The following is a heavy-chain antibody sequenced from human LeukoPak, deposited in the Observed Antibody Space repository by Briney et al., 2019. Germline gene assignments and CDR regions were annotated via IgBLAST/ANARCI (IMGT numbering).Heavy chain of an antibody. CDR2: FYHSGIT. D-gene: IGHD3-10*01. CDR1: GYSISSGYF. Sequence: SETLSLTCTVSGYSISSGYFWGWIRQPPGMGLEWIGSFYHSGITYYNPSLKSRVIIIIDTPKNHFSLTLSSVTAADTAVYYCARSDGYGLVGIWGQGTMVTVSS. J-gene: IGHJ3*02. CDR3: ARSDGYGLVGI. V-gene: IGHV4-38-2*02.